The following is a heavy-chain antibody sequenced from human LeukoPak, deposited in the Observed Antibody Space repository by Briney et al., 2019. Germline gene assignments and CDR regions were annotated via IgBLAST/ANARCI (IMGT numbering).Heavy chain of an antibody. D-gene: IGHD5-12*01. J-gene: IGHJ4*02. CDR2: ISGSGGST. CDR1: GFTFSSYA. CDR3: AKHMDYYTGYSSSDY. Sequence: GGSLRLSCAASGFTFSSYAMSWVRQAPGKGLEWVSAISGSGGSTYYADSVKGRFTISRDNSKNTLYLQVNSLRAEDTAVYYCAKHMDYYTGYSSSDYWGQGTLVTVSS. V-gene: IGHV3-23*01.